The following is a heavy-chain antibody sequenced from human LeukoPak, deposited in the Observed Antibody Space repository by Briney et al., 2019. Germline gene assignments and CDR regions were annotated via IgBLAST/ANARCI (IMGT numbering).Heavy chain of an antibody. V-gene: IGHV1-69*13. J-gene: IGHJ4*02. CDR1: GGTFSSSS. D-gene: IGHD6-19*01. CDR2: IIPIFGTA. CDR3: ARDLEGIAVAGTNY. Sequence: ASVKVSCKASGGTFSSSSISWVRQAPGQGLEWMGGIIPIFGTANYAQKFQGRVTITADESTSTAYMELSSLRSEDTAVYYCARDLEGIAVAGTNYWGQGTLVTVSS.